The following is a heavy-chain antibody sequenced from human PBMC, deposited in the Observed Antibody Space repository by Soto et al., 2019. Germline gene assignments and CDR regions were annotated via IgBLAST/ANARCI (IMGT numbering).Heavy chain of an antibody. CDR3: ARDCSSTSCYGGHCDY. CDR1: GFTFSNYG. Sequence: EVQLVESGGGLVKPGGSLRLSCAASGFTFSNYGMNWVRQAPGKGLEWVSSISSSGNYMYYADSVKGRFTISRDNAKNALYLQMNSLRAEDTAGYYCARDCSSTSCYGGHCDYWGQGTLVTVSS. J-gene: IGHJ4*02. CDR2: ISSSGNYM. D-gene: IGHD2-2*01. V-gene: IGHV3-21*01.